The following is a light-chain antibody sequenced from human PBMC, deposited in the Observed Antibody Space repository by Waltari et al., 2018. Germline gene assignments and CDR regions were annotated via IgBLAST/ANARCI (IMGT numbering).Light chain of an antibody. J-gene: IGLJ2*01. CDR2: FDE. CDR1: TIGSKS. V-gene: IGLV3-21*01. Sequence: SYVLTQPPSVSVAPGKAARITCGGDTIGSKSVHWYQHKPGQAPVLVISFDEDRPSGNPDRISGSNSAKTATLTITGVEAGDEADYYCQVWDTSGAVFGGGTKLTVL. CDR3: QVWDTSGAV.